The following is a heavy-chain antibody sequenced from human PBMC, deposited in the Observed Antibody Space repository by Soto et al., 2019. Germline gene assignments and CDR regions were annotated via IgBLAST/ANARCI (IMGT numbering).Heavy chain of an antibody. CDR2: ISYDGSNK. Sequence: QVQLVESGGGVVQPGRSLRLSCAASGFTFSSYGMHWVRQAPGKGLEWVAVISYDGSNKYYADSVKGRFTISRDNSKNTLYLQMNSLRAEDTAVYYCAKEGPDTAMVTYYYYGMDVWGQGTTVTVSS. J-gene: IGHJ6*02. V-gene: IGHV3-30*18. CDR3: AKEGPDTAMVTYYYYGMDV. D-gene: IGHD5-18*01. CDR1: GFTFSSYG.